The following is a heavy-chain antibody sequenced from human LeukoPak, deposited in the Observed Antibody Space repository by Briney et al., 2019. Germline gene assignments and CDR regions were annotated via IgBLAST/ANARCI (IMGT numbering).Heavy chain of an antibody. V-gene: IGHV3-9*01. CDR3: AKTDLQYCSSASCYSFDN. D-gene: IGHD2/OR15-2a*01. J-gene: IGHJ4*02. CDR2: ITWQSGTI. Sequence: GGSLKLSCAASGFTLDDYAMHWVRQAPGKGLEWVSGITWQSGTIGYADSVRGRFSISRDNPKSFLYLQTNSLRGEDTGFYYCAKTDLQYCSSASCYSFDNWGQGTLVTVSS. CDR1: GFTLDDYA.